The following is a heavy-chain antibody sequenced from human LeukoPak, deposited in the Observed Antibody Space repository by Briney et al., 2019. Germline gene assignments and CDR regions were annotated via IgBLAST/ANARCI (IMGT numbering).Heavy chain of an antibody. V-gene: IGHV5-51*01. CDR2: IYPGDSDT. Sequence: GESLKISCKGSGYSFTSYWIGWVRQMPGKGLEWMGIIYPGDSDTRYSPSFQGQVTISADKSISIAYLQWSSLKASDTAMYYCARQRRSDYGVRGAFDIWGQGTMVTVSS. D-gene: IGHD4-17*01. CDR1: GYSFTSYW. J-gene: IGHJ3*02. CDR3: ARQRRSDYGVRGAFDI.